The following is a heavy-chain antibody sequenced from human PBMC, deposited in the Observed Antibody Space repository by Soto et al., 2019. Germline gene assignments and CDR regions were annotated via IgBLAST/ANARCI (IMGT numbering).Heavy chain of an antibody. J-gene: IGHJ5*02. V-gene: IGHV1-69*04. D-gene: IGHD4-4*01. CDR2: IIPILGIA. Sequence: GASVKVSCKASGGTFSSYTISWVRQAPGQGLEWMGRIIPILGIANYAQKFQGRVTITADKSTSTAYMELSSLRSEDTAVYYCARDRTTVFPFDPWGKGQWSPSPQ. CDR1: GGTFSSYT. CDR3: ARDRTTVFPFDP.